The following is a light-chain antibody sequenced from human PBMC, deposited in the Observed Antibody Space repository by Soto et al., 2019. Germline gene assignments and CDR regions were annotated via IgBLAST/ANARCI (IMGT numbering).Light chain of an antibody. CDR1: QSVSSSY. Sequence: EIVLTQSPCTLSLSPGERATLSCRASQSVSSSYLAWYQQNRGQAPRLLIYGASSRATGIPDRFSGSGSGTDFTLTISRLEPEDFAVYYCQQYSSSPWTFGQGTKVEIK. CDR3: QQYSSSPWT. V-gene: IGKV3-20*01. J-gene: IGKJ1*01. CDR2: GAS.